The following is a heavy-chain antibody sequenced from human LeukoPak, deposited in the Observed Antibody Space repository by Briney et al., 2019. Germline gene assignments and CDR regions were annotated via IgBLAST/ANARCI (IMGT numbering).Heavy chain of an antibody. CDR2: IRSKANSYAT. Sequence: PGGSLRLSCAASGFTSSSYWMHWVRQAPGKGLVWVGRIRSKANSYATAYAASVKGRFTISRDDSKNTAYLQMNSLKTEDTAVYYCTSRYFDWFRYMDVWGKGTTVTVSS. V-gene: IGHV3-73*01. J-gene: IGHJ6*03. CDR3: TSRYFDWFRYMDV. D-gene: IGHD3-9*01. CDR1: GFTSSSYW.